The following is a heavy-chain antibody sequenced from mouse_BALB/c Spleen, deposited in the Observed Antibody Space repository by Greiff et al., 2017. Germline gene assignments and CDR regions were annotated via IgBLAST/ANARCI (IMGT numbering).Heavy chain of an antibody. CDR1: GFSLSTSGMG. V-gene: IGHV8-12*01. CDR2: IYWDDDK. Sequence: QVTLNESGPGILQPSQSLSLSCSFSGFSLSTSGMGVSWLRQPSGKGLEWLAHIYWDDDKRYNPSLKSRLTISKDTSRNQVFLKITSVDTADTATYYCARSITITTGAGFAYWGQGTLVTVSA. D-gene: IGHD2-4*01. J-gene: IGHJ3*01. CDR3: ARSITITTGAGFAY.